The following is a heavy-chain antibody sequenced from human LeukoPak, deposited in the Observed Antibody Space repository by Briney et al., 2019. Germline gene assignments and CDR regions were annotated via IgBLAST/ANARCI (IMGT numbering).Heavy chain of an antibody. CDR2: ISSSSSYI. J-gene: IGHJ4*02. V-gene: IGHV3-11*06. CDR3: ARDRTYYYDSSGYYDY. D-gene: IGHD3-22*01. CDR1: GFTFSDYY. Sequence: GGSLRLSCAASGFTFSDYYMTWIRQAPGKGLEWVSSISSSSSYIYYADSVKGRFTTSRDNAKNSLYLQMNSLRAEDTAVYYCARDRTYYYDSSGYYDYWGQGTLVTVSS.